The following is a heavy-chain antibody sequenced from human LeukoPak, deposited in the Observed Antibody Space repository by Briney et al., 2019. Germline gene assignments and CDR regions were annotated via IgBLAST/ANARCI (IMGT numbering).Heavy chain of an antibody. D-gene: IGHD6-13*01. J-gene: IGHJ4*02. CDR1: GFTVSSNY. V-gene: IGHV3-53*01. CDR2: IYSGGST. CDR3: ARSYSSSSDFDY. Sequence: GGSLRVSCAASGFTVSSNYMSWVRQAPGKGMEWVSVIYSGGSTYYADSVKGRFTISRDNSKNTLYLQMNSLRAEDTAVYYCARSYSSSSDFDYWGQGTLVTVSS.